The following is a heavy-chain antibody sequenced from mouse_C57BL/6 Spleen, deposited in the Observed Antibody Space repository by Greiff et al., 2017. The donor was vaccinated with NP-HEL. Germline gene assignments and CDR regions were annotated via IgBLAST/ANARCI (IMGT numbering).Heavy chain of an antibody. CDR2: IYPGGGYT. V-gene: IGHV1-63*01. D-gene: IGHD1-1*01. J-gene: IGHJ2*01. CDR3: ARASAYYGSSYDYFDY. CDR1: GYTFTNYW. Sequence: VKLQQSGAELVRPGTSVKMSCKASGYTFTNYWIGWAKQRPGHGLEWIGDIYPGGGYTNYNEKFKGKATLTADKSSSTAYMQFSSLTSEDSAIYYCARASAYYGSSYDYFDYWGQGTTLTVSS.